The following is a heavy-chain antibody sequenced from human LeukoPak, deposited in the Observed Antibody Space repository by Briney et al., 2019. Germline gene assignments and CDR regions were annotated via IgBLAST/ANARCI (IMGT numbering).Heavy chain of an antibody. D-gene: IGHD6-13*01. Sequence: SETLSLTCTVSGGSISSSSYYWGWIRQPPGKGLEWIGSIYYSGSTYYNPSLKSRVTISVDTSKNQFSPKLSSVTAADTAVYYCARRRYSSSWGVDYWGQGTLVTVSS. CDR2: IYYSGST. J-gene: IGHJ4*02. V-gene: IGHV4-39*01. CDR3: ARRRYSSSWGVDY. CDR1: GGSISSSSYY.